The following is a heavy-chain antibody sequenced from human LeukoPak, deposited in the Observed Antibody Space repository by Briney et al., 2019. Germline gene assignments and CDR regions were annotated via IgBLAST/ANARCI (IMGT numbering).Heavy chain of an antibody. CDR1: GGSFSGYY. CDR2: INHSGST. J-gene: IGHJ4*02. CDR3: ASLPRNWRAEPFDY. D-gene: IGHD1-1*01. Sequence: ASETLSLTCAVYGGSFSGYYWSWIRQPPGKGLEWIGEINHSGSTNYNPSLKSRVTISVDTSKNQFSLKLSSVTAADTAVYYCASLPRNWRAEPFDYWGQGTLVTVSS. V-gene: IGHV4-34*01.